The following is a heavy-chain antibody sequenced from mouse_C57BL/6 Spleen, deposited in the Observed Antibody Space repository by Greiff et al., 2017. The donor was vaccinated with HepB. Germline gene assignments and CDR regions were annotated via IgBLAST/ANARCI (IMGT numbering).Heavy chain of an antibody. D-gene: IGHD2-4*01. V-gene: IGHV1-64*01. Sequence: QVQLKESGAELVKPGASVKLSCKASGYTFTSYWMHWVKQRPGQGLEWIGMIHPNSGSTNYNEKFKSKATLTVDKSSSTAYMQLSSLTSEDSAVYYCARGGRNYDYDDYAMDYWGQGTSVTVSS. CDR2: IHPNSGST. CDR1: GYTFTSYW. CDR3: ARGGRNYDYDDYAMDY. J-gene: IGHJ4*01.